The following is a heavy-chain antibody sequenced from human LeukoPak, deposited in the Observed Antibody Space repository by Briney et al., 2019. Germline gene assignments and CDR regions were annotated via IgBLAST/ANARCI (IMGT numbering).Heavy chain of an antibody. CDR2: MNPNSGNT. CDR1: GYTFTSYD. Sequence: ASVKVSCKASGYTFTSYDINWVRQATGQGLEWMGWMNPNSGNTGYAQRFQGRVTMTRNTSISTAYMELSSLRSEDTAVYYCARGLLGFMRSDYRNYWDNWFAPWGQGTLVTVSS. V-gene: IGHV1-8*02. CDR3: ARGLLGFMRSDYRNYWDNWFAP. D-gene: IGHD4-11*01. J-gene: IGHJ5*02.